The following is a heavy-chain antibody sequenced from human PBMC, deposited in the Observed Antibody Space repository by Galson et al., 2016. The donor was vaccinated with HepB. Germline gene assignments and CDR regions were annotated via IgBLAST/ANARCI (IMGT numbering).Heavy chain of an antibody. CDR2: IYYSGST. V-gene: IGHV4-61*01. Sequence: ETLSLTCNVSGGSVTSGSYFWSWIRQPPGKGLEWIGYIYYSGSTNYNPSLKSRITISEGTTKSQFSLKLTSVTAEDTAVYYCARVHPRAVVLDYWGQGTLVTVTS. CDR3: ARVHPRAVVLDY. J-gene: IGHJ4*02. CDR1: GGSVTSGSYF.